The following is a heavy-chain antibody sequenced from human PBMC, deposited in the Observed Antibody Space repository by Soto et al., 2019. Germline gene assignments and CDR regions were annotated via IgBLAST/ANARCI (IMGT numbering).Heavy chain of an antibody. V-gene: IGHV1-46*01. CDR3: ARSGRGYSYGYGGGGMDV. D-gene: IGHD5-18*01. J-gene: IGHJ6*02. CDR1: GYTFTSYY. Sequence: ASVKVPCKASGYTFTSYYMHWVRQAPGQGLEWMGIINPSGGSTSYAQKFQGRVTMTRDTSTSTVYMELSSLRSEDTAVYYCARSGRGYSYGYGGGGMDVWGQGTTVTVSS. CDR2: INPSGGST.